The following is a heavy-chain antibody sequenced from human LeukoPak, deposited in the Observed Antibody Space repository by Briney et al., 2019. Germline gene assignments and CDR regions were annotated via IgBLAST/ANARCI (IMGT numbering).Heavy chain of an antibody. D-gene: IGHD3-3*01. CDR2: IYHSGST. V-gene: IGHV4-38-2*01. Sequence: SETLSLTCAVSGYSISGGYYWGWIRQPPGKGLEWIGSIYHSGSTYYNPSLKSRVTISVDTSKNQFSLKLSSVTAADTAVYYCARNLEITIFGEVILDYFDYWGQGTLVTVSS. CDR3: ARNLEITIFGEVILDYFDY. J-gene: IGHJ4*02. CDR1: GYSISGGYY.